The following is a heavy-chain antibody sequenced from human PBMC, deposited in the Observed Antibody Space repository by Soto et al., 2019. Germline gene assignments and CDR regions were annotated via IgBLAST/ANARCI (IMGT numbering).Heavy chain of an antibody. D-gene: IGHD2-2*01. CDR1: GFTFGNYA. Sequence: EVQLLESGGGLVQPGGSLRLSCSASGFTFGNYAMRWVRQAPGKGLEWVSGITAGGGTTDYADSVKGRFTISRDNSKNTLYLQMSSLRVEDTAVYYCAKARRVYGSTWFFFDSWGQGSLVTVSS. CDR2: ITAGGGTT. CDR3: AKARRVYGSTWFFFDS. J-gene: IGHJ4*02. V-gene: IGHV3-23*01.